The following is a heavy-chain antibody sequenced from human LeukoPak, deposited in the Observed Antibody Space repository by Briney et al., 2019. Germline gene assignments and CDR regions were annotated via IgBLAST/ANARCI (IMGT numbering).Heavy chain of an antibody. CDR3: ARDGNWNYHPLDP. CDR1: GYTFTGYY. V-gene: IGHV1-2*02. Sequence: ASVKVSCKASGYTFTGYYMHWVRQAPGQGLEWMGWINPNSGGTNYAQKFQGRVTMTRDTSISSAYMELSRLTSDDTAVYYCARDGNWNYHPLDPWGQGTLVTVSS. J-gene: IGHJ5*02. D-gene: IGHD1-7*01. CDR2: INPNSGGT.